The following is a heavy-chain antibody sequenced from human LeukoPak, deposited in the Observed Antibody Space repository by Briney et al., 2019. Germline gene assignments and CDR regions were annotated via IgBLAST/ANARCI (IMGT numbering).Heavy chain of an antibody. CDR1: GFTFSSYA. V-gene: IGHV3-23*01. J-gene: IGHJ4*02. CDR3: ARDFYDGFALDY. Sequence: GGSLRLSCAASGFTFSSYAMSWVRQAPGKGLEWVSAISGSGGSTYYADSVKGRFTISRDNSKNTLYLQMDNLRAEDTGVYYCARDFYDGFALDYWGQGTLATVSS. D-gene: IGHD2/OR15-2a*01. CDR2: ISGSGGST.